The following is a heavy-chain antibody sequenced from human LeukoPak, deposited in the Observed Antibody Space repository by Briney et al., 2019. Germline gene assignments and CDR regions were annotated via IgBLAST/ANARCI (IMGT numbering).Heavy chain of an antibody. CDR2: IYYSGST. V-gene: IGHV4-39*01. D-gene: IGHD3-16*02. CDR1: GGSISSSSYY. CDR3: AISPMITFGGVISGNALDI. Sequence: PSETLSLTCTVSGGSISSSSYYWGWIRQPPGKGLEWIGSIYYSGSTYYNPSLKSRVTISVDTSKNQFSLKLSSVTAADTAVYYCAISPMITFGGVISGNALDIWGQGTMVTVSS. J-gene: IGHJ3*02.